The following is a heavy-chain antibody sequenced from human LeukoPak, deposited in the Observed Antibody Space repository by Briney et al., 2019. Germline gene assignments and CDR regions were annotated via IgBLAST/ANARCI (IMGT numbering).Heavy chain of an antibody. V-gene: IGHV3-64D*06. D-gene: IGHD3-22*01. Sequence: PGRSMTPSCLAFRPLPSIYATQCDSQLHGKGLEYDSSTIRNVGSTSYADSVQGRLPISRDNSQNTLYLQMSSLSAEDTAVYYCVKAGGRSHYYDSSGYPPDYWGQGTLVTVSS. CDR2: TIRNVGST. CDR3: VKAGGRSHYYDSSGYPPDY. CDR1: RPLPSIYA. J-gene: IGHJ4*02.